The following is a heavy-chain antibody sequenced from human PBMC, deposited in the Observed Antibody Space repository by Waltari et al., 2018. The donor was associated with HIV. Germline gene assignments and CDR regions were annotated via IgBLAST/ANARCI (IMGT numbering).Heavy chain of an antibody. CDR1: GFTFSTYG. J-gene: IGHJ6*02. CDR2: ISYDGSNK. Sequence: QVQLAESGGGVVQPGRSLRLSCVTSGFTFSTYGMHWVRQPPGKGLQWVTVISYDGSNKQYTDSVKGRFTISRDNSKNTLYLQMNSLRTEDTAIYYCAKGQRPGRYYYDMDVWGQGTTVTVSS. CDR3: AKGQRPGRYYYDMDV. D-gene: IGHD3-9*01. V-gene: IGHV3-30*18.